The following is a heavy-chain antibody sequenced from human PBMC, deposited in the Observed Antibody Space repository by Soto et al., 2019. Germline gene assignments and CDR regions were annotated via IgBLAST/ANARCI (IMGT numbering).Heavy chain of an antibody. Sequence: SLPCTVPWGSIRGGDYYWSWMRQPPGKGLEWIGYIYYSGSTYYNPSLKSRVTISVATSKTQFSLKLSSVTAADTAVYYCARGGAAADYNWFDPWGQGTLVTVSS. J-gene: IGHJ5*02. D-gene: IGHD6-13*01. CDR1: WGSIRGGDYY. V-gene: IGHV4-30-4*01. CDR2: IYYSGST. CDR3: ARGGAAADYNWFDP.